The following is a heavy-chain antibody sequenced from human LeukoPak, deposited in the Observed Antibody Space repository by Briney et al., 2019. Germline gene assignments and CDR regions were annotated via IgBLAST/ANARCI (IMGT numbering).Heavy chain of an antibody. CDR1: GGSITAYY. J-gene: IGHJ4*02. Sequence: SETLSLTCSVYGGSITAYYWSWIRQPPGRGLEWIGEINHSRGTKYNPSLESRVTILLDASKNEFSLNLNSVTAADTAVYYCAREDYYFDSWGQGTLVTVSS. CDR2: INHSRGT. V-gene: IGHV4-34*01. CDR3: AREDYYFDS.